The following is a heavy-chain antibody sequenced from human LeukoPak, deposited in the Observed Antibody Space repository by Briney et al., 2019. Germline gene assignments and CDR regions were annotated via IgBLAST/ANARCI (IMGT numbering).Heavy chain of an antibody. D-gene: IGHD3-9*01. CDR1: GGSISSYY. V-gene: IGHV4-59*01. CDR2: IYYSGST. CDR3: ARVVRYFDFDAFDI. J-gene: IGHJ3*02. Sequence: KASETLSLTCTVSGGSISSYYWSWIRQPPGKGLEWIGYIYYSGSTNYNPSLKSRVTISVDTSKNQFSLKLSSVTAADTAVYYCARVVRYFDFDAFDIWGQGTMVTVSP.